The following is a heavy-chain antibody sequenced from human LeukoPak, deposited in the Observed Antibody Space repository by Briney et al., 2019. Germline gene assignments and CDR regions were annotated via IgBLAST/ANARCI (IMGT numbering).Heavy chain of an antibody. D-gene: IGHD3-3*01. CDR3: TTFPSGFDI. Sequence: GGSLRLSCTASGFTFSNAWMSWVRQASGKGLEWVGRIKSKNDGRTTDYAAPVKGRVTISRDDSKNTLYLQMNSLKTEDTALYYCTTFPSGFDIWGQGTMVTVSS. V-gene: IGHV3-15*05. J-gene: IGHJ3*02. CDR1: GFTFSNAW. CDR2: IKSKNDGRTT.